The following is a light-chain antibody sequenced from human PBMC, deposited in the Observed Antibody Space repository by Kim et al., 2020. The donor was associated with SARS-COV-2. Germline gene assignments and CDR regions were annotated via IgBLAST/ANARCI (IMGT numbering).Light chain of an antibody. CDR1: KLGDKY. CDR2: QDS. V-gene: IGLV3-1*01. CDR3: QAWDSSTGGIWV. Sequence: PGQTANYTCSGDKLGDKYACWYQQKPGQSPMLVIYQDSKRPSGLPERFSGSNSGNTATLTISGTQAMDEADYYCQAWDSSTGGIWVFGGGTQLTVL. J-gene: IGLJ3*02.